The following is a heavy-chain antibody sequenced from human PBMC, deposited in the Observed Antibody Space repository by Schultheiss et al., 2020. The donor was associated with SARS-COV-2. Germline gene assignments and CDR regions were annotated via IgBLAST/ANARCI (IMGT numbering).Heavy chain of an antibody. CDR3: ARWYGAYFGYYFDY. D-gene: IGHD4-17*01. V-gene: IGHV4-31*11. CDR1: GGSFSGYY. CDR2: IYYSGST. J-gene: IGHJ4*02. Sequence: SETLSLTCAVYGGSFSGYYWSWIRQHPGKGLEWIGYIYYSGSTYYNPSLKSRVTISVDTSKNQFSLKLSSVTAADTAVYYCARWYGAYFGYYFDYWGQGTLVTVSS.